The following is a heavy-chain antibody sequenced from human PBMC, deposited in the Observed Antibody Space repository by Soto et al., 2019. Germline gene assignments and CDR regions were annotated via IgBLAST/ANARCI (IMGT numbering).Heavy chain of an antibody. CDR2: VTGSGGTT. D-gene: IGHD6-13*01. CDR3: VKRYSSTWYYFDY. J-gene: IGHJ4*02. CDR1: GFTFSSYA. V-gene: IGHV3-23*01. Sequence: LRLSCAASGFTFSSYAMSWVRQAPGKGLEWVSDVTGSGGTTYYADSVKGRFTISRDNSKNTLYLQMNSLRAEDTALYYCVKRYSSTWYYFDYWGQGTLVTVSS.